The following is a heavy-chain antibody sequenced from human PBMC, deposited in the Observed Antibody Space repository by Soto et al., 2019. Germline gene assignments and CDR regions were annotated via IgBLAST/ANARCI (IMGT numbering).Heavy chain of an antibody. D-gene: IGHD6-13*01. CDR3: ARLSIAASGKDY. CDR2: IKQDGSEK. V-gene: IGHV3-7*01. CDR1: GFTFSNFW. J-gene: IGHJ4*02. Sequence: GGSLRLSCAASGFTFSNFWMSWVRQAPGKGLEWVANIKQDGSEKYYVDSVKGRFTISRDNARNSLYLQMNSLRAEDTAVYYCARLSIAASGKDYWGQGTLVTVSS.